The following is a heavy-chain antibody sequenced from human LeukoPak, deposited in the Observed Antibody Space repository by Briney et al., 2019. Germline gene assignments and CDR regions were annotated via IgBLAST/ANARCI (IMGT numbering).Heavy chain of an antibody. V-gene: IGHV3-21*01. J-gene: IGHJ4*02. CDR3: ARDETAEKNFDY. Sequence: PGGSLRLSCAASGFTFSSYSMNWVRQAPGKGLEWVSSISSSSYIYYADLVKGRFTISRDNAKNSLYLQVNSLRAEDTAVYYCARDETAEKNFDYWGQGTLVTVSS. CDR1: GFTFSSYS. D-gene: IGHD2-2*01. CDR2: ISSSSYI.